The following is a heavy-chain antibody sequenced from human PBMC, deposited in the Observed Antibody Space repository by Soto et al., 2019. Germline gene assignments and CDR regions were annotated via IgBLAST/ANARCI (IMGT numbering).Heavy chain of an antibody. CDR1: GFTFSNYA. CDR2: ITGSGGDT. Sequence: GGSLRLSCAASGFTFSNYAMSWVRQSPGKGLEWVSAITGSGGDTYHADSGRGRLTISRDNTESTLYLQMNSLKAEDTAVYYCAKGSASSRPYYFDYWGQGALVTVSS. CDR3: AKGSASSRPYYFDY. V-gene: IGHV3-23*01. J-gene: IGHJ4*02. D-gene: IGHD2-2*01.